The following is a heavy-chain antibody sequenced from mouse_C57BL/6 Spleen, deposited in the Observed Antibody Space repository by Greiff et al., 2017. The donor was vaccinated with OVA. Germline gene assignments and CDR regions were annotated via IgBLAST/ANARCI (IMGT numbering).Heavy chain of an antibody. Sequence: QVQLQQPGAELVKPGASVKLSCKASGYTFTSYWMQWVKQRPGQGLEWIGEIDPSDSYTNYNQKFKGKATLTVDTSSSTAYMQRSSLTSEDSAGYYCARAAQATGRLFAYWGQGTLVTVSA. V-gene: IGHV1-50*01. CDR2: IDPSDSYT. J-gene: IGHJ3*01. D-gene: IGHD3-2*02. CDR3: ARAAQATGRLFAY. CDR1: GYTFTSYW.